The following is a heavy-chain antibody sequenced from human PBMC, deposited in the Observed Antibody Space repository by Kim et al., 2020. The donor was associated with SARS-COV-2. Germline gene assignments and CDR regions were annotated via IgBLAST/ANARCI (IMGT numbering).Heavy chain of an antibody. D-gene: IGHD2-15*01. V-gene: IGHV1-2*02. Sequence: GTNDAQKFQGRVTMTRDTSISTAYMELSRLRSDDTAVYYCARDVGGPTDYWGQGTLVTVSS. CDR2: GT. J-gene: IGHJ4*02. CDR3: ARDVGGPTDY.